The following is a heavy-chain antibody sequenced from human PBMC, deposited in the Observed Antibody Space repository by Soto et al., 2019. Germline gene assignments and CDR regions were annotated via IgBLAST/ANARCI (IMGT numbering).Heavy chain of an antibody. CDR3: TRDFRNKGFDL. V-gene: IGHV3-74*01. Sequence: GGSLRLSCEGSGFVFSAYWMHWVRQAPGKGLVWVSRIRGNGSSTTYADSVKGRFTISRDNARDTLYLQMNGLTVDDTAVYYCTRDFRNKGFDLWGRGTLVTVSS. CDR2: IRGNGSST. CDR1: GFVFSAYW. J-gene: IGHJ5*02.